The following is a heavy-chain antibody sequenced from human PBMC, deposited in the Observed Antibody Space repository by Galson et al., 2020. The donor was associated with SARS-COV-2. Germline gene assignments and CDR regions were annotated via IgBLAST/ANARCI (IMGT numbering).Heavy chain of an antibody. CDR1: GFTFSSYW. D-gene: IGHD3-22*01. V-gene: IGHV3-74*01. J-gene: IGHJ3*02. Sequence: GGSLRLSCAASGFTFSSYWMHWVRQAPGKGLVWVSRINSDGSSTSYADSVKGRFTISRDNAKNTLYLQMNSLRAEDTAMYYCAKEYYYDSSGPLDAFDIWGQGKMVTVSS. CDR3: AKEYYYDSSGPLDAFDI. CDR2: INSDGSST.